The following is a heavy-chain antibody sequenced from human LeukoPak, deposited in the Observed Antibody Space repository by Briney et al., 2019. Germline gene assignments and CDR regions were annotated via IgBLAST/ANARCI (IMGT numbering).Heavy chain of an antibody. CDR1: GGSISSYY. D-gene: IGHD3-9*01. CDR2: IYYSGST. V-gene: IGHV4-59*01. CDR3: AREVYDILTGYLSWFDP. J-gene: IGHJ5*02. Sequence: SETLSLTCTVSGGSISSYYWSWIRQPPGKGLEWIGYIYYSGSTNYNPSLKSRVTISVDTSKNQFSLKLSSVTAADTAVYYCAREVYDILTGYLSWFDPWGQGTLVTVSS.